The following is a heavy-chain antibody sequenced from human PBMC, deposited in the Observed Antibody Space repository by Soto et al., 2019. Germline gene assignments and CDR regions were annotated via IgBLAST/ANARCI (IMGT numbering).Heavy chain of an antibody. Sequence: QLQLQESGSGLVKPSQTLSLTCAVSGGSISSGGYSWSWLRQPPGKGLEWIGYIYHSGSTYYNPSLKSRVTISVDRSKNQFSLKLSSVTAADTAVYYCARAHYGDYGYGMDVCGQGTTVTVSS. CDR3: ARAHYGDYGYGMDV. D-gene: IGHD4-17*01. CDR2: IYHSGST. CDR1: GGSISSGGYS. J-gene: IGHJ6*02. V-gene: IGHV4-30-2*01.